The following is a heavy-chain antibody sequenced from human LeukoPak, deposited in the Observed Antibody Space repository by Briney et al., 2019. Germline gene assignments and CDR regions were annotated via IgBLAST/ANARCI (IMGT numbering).Heavy chain of an antibody. CDR2: IYTSGRT. CDR1: GGSISSYY. V-gene: IGHV4-4*07. Sequence: SETLSLTCTVSGGSISSYYWSWIRQPAGKGLEWIGRIYTSGRTNYNPSLKSRVTMSVDTSKNQFSPKLSSVTAADTAVYYCARDPSGYRDFDYWGQGTLVTVSS. J-gene: IGHJ4*02. CDR3: ARDPSGYRDFDY. D-gene: IGHD3-3*01.